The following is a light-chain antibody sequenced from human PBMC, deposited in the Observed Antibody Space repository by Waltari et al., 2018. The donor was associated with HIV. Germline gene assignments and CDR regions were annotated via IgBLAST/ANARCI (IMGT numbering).Light chain of an antibody. CDR3: TLINWV. J-gene: IGLJ3*02. CDR1: SSNIATNY. V-gene: IGLV1-47*01. Sequence: SVLTQPPSASGTPGRRVTISSSGGSSNIATNYVSWFHHLPDTAPKFFIYRNVSRPSGVPDRFSGSKSGTSPSLAISGFRSEDETNYYDTLINWVFGGRTKLTVL. CDR2: RNV.